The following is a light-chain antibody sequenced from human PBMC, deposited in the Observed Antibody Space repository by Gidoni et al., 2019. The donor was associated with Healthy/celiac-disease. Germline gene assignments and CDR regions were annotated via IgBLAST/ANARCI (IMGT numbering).Light chain of an antibody. CDR2: DAS. V-gene: IGKV3-11*01. J-gene: IGKJ2*01. CDR1: QSVSSY. Sequence: EIVLTQSTATLSLSPGERATLSCRASQSVSSYLAWYQQKPGQAPRLLIYDASNRATGIPARFSGSGSGTDFTLTISSLEPEDFAVYYCQQRSNWPPYMYTFGQXTKLEIK. CDR3: QQRSNWPPYMYT.